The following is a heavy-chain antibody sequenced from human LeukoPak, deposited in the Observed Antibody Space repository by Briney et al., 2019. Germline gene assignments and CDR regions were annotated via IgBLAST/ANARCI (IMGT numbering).Heavy chain of an antibody. CDR3: ARFIRGYDFWSGYYPYFDY. CDR1: GYTFTSYY. Sequence: GASVKVCCKASGYTFTSYYMHWVRQAPGQGLEWMGIINPSGGSTSYAQKFQGRVTMTRDTSTSTVYMELSSLRSEDTAVYYCARFIRGYDFWSGYYPYFDYWGQGTLVTVSS. CDR2: INPSGGST. V-gene: IGHV1-46*01. D-gene: IGHD3-3*01. J-gene: IGHJ4*02.